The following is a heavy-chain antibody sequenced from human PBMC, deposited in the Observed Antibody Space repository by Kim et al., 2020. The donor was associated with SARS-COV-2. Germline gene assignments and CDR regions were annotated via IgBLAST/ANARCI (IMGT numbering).Heavy chain of an antibody. CDR1: GGTFSSYA. J-gene: IGHJ6*02. D-gene: IGHD5-12*01. V-gene: IGHV1-69*13. Sequence: SVKVSCKASGGTFSSYAISWVRQAPGQGLEWMGGIIPIFGTENYAQKFQGRVTITADESTSTAYMELSSLRSEDTAVYYCARGVATYDYGMDVWGQGTTVTVSS. CDR3: ARGVATYDYGMDV. CDR2: IIPIFGTE.